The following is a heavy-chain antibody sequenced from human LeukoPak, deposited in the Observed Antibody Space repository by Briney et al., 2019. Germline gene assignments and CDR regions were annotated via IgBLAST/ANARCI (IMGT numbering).Heavy chain of an antibody. J-gene: IGHJ4*02. CDR3: AKSAQYSSAWFTGSFDY. CDR1: GYTFSGYY. CDR2: INPNSGDT. V-gene: IGHV1-2*02. D-gene: IGHD6-13*01. Sequence: ASVKVPCKASGYTFSGYYLHWVRQAPGHGLQWVGWINPNSGDTHYAQMFQGRVTMTRDTSINTAYMELRRVRSDDTAVYYCAKSAQYSSAWFTGSFDYWSQGTLVTVSS.